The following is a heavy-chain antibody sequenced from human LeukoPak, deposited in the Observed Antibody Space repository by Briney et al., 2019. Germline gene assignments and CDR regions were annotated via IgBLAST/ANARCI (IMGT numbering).Heavy chain of an antibody. D-gene: IGHD5-18*01. CDR3: ASTVDTAMVTRFDY. CDR1: GFTVSSNY. J-gene: IGHJ4*02. CDR2: IYSGGST. Sequence: GGSLRLSCAASGFTVSSNYMSWVRQAPGKGLEWVSVIYSGGSTYYADSVKGRFTISRNNSKNTLYLQMNSLRAEDTAVYYCASTVDTAMVTRFDYWGQGTLVTVSS. V-gene: IGHV3-53*01.